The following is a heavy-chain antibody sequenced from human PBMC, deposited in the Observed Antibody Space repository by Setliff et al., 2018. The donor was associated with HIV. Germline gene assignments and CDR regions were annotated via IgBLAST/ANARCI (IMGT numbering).Heavy chain of an antibody. V-gene: IGHV1-18*01. CDR3: AREIFPQGIVVVFDAFGI. Sequence: VKVSCKASGYTFTSYGSSWVRQAPGQGLEWMGWISGYNGNTNYAQKLQGRVTMTTDTSTSTAYMELRSLRSDDTAVYYCAREIFPQGIVVVFDAFGIWGQGTMVTVSS. CDR2: ISGYNGNT. CDR1: GYTFTSYG. J-gene: IGHJ3*02. D-gene: IGHD3-22*01.